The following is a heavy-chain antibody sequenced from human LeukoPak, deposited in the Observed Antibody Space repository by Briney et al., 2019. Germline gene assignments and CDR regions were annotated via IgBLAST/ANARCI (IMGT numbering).Heavy chain of an antibody. J-gene: IGHJ4*02. CDR2: INHSGST. D-gene: IGHD3-3*01. V-gene: IGHV4-34*01. CDR3: ARVPLRFLEPFDN. Sequence: SETLSLTCAVYGGSFSGYYWSWIRQPPGKGLEWIGEINHSGSTNYNPSLKSRVTMSLDTSKNQLSLKLNSVTAADTAVYYCARVPLRFLEPFDNWGQGTLVTVSS. CDR1: GGSFSGYY.